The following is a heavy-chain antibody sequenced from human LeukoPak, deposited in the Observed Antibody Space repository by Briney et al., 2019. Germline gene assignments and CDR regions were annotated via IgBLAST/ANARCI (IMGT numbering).Heavy chain of an antibody. V-gene: IGHV3-49*04. J-gene: IGHJ3*02. Sequence: GGSLKLSCTASGFTFGDYAMSWVRQAPGKGLEWVGFIRSKAYGGTTEYAASVKGRFTISRDDSKSIAYLQMNSLKTEDTAVYYCTRKVVVYFDAFDIWGQGTMVTVSS. CDR2: IRSKAYGGTT. D-gene: IGHD2-2*01. CDR1: GFTFGDYA. CDR3: TRKVVVYFDAFDI.